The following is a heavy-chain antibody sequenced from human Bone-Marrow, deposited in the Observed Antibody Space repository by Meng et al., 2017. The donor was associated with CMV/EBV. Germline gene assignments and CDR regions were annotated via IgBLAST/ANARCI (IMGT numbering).Heavy chain of an antibody. CDR2: ISNDGSNE. V-gene: IGHV3-30*04. D-gene: IGHD2-21*01. CDR3: ARGQYSLPYWYFDY. Sequence: GESLKISCAASGFTFSTYALHWVRQAPGKGLEWVAVISNDGSNEYYADSVKGRFTISRDNSKNTLYLQMNSLGAEDTAVYYCARGQYSLPYWYFDYWGQGRLVTVSS. J-gene: IGHJ4*02. CDR1: GFTFSTYA.